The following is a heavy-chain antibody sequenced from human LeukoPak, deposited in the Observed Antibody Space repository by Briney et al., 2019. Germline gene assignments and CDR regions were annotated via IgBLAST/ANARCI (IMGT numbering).Heavy chain of an antibody. Sequence: PGGSLRLSCAASGFTFSSYAMHWVRQAPGKGLEWVAVISYDGSNKYYADSVKGRFTISRDNSKNTLYLQMNSLRAEDTAVYYCARVEVIAAAGPTRYWFDPWGQGTLVTVSS. CDR3: ARVEVIAAAGPTRYWFDP. CDR1: GFTFSSYA. J-gene: IGHJ5*02. V-gene: IGHV3-30-3*01. D-gene: IGHD6-13*01. CDR2: ISYDGSNK.